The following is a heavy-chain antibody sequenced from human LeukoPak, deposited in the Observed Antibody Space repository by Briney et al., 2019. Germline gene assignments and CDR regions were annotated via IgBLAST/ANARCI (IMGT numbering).Heavy chain of an antibody. CDR2: ISAYNGNT. CDR1: GYTFTSYG. V-gene: IGHV1-18*01. CDR3: ARVARDILTGYYIPNYFDY. Sequence: ASVKVSCKASGYTFTSYGISWVRQAPGQGLEWMGWISAYNGNTNYAQKLQGRATMTTDTSTSTAYMELRSLRSDDTAVYYCARVARDILTGYYIPNYFDYWGQGTLVTVSS. D-gene: IGHD3-9*01. J-gene: IGHJ4*02.